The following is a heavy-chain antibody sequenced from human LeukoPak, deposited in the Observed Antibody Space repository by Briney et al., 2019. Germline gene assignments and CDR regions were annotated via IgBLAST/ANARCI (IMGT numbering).Heavy chain of an antibody. CDR3: ARERELTSVIDY. Sequence: ASVKVSCTAPGYTFTSYYMHWVRQAPGQGLEWMGIINPSGGSTSYAQKFQGRVTMTRDTSTSTVYMELSSLRSEDTAVYYCARERELTSVIDYWGQGTLVTVSS. D-gene: IGHD1-26*01. CDR1: GYTFTSYY. J-gene: IGHJ4*02. V-gene: IGHV1-46*01. CDR2: INPSGGST.